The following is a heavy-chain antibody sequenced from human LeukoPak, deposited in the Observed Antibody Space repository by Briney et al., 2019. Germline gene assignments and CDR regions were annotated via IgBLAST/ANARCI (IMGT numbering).Heavy chain of an antibody. Sequence: ASVKVSCKASGYTFTSYDINWVRQATGQGLEWMGWMNPNSGNTGYAQKFQGRVTMTRNTSISTAYMELSSLRSEDTAVYYCARVDTAMVTIFDYWGQGTLVTVSS. J-gene: IGHJ4*02. CDR3: ARVDTAMVTIFDY. CDR1: GYTFTSYD. CDR2: MNPNSGNT. V-gene: IGHV1-8*01. D-gene: IGHD5-18*01.